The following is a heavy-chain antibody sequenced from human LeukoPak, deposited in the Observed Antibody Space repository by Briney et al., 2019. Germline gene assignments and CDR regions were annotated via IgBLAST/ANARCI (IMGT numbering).Heavy chain of an antibody. Sequence: GGSLRLSCAASGFSFSSYAMSWVRQAPGKGLEWVANIKQDGSEKYYVDSVKGRFTISRDNAKNSLYLQMNSLRAEDTAVYYCARGGATYYYDSSGYYLLDYWGQGTLVTVSS. CDR1: GFSFSSYA. CDR2: IKQDGSEK. J-gene: IGHJ4*02. V-gene: IGHV3-7*01. D-gene: IGHD3-22*01. CDR3: ARGGATYYYDSSGYYLLDY.